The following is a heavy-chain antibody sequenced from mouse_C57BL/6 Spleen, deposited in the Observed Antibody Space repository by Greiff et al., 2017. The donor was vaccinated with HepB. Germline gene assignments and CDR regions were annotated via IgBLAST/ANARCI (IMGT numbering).Heavy chain of an antibody. D-gene: IGHD2-4*01. Sequence: EVMLVESGGGLVKPGVSLKLSCAASGFTFSSYAMSWVRQTPEKRLEWVATISDGGSYTYYPDNVKGRFTISRDNAKNNLYLQMSHLKSEDTAMYYCAREGLRAWFAYWGQGTLVTVSA. CDR1: GFTFSSYA. J-gene: IGHJ3*01. CDR2: ISDGGSYT. V-gene: IGHV5-4*01. CDR3: AREGLRAWFAY.